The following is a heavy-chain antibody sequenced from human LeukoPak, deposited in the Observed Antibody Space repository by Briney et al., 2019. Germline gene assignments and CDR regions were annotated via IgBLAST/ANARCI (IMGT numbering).Heavy chain of an antibody. Sequence: GGSLRLSCAGAGFIFSTYSMNWVRQAPGKGLEWVSYISSSGSTIYYADSVKGRFTISRDNAKYSLYLQMNSLRAEDTGVYYCARGGLGSWTFDSWGQGTLVTVSS. CDR3: ARGGLGSWTFDS. V-gene: IGHV3-48*04. D-gene: IGHD1-26*01. CDR2: ISSSGSTI. CDR1: GFIFSTYS. J-gene: IGHJ4*02.